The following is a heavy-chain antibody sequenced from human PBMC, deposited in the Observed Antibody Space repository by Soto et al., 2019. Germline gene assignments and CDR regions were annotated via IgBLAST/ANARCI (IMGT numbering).Heavy chain of an antibody. Sequence: QVQLQESGPGLVKPSETLSLTCSVSGASLIDYHWTWIRQPPGRGLEWIGHVYYTGGATYNPSLKSRVTISLDTSQKQFSLNLGSLTAADTAVYYCARVGEYDSSAYCFDSWGQGILVTVSS. V-gene: IGHV4-59*01. CDR2: VYYTGGA. CDR3: ARVGEYDSSAYCFDS. CDR1: GASLIDYH. D-gene: IGHD3-22*01. J-gene: IGHJ4*02.